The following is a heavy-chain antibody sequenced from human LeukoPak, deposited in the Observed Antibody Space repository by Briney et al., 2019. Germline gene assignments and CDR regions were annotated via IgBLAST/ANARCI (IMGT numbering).Heavy chain of an antibody. CDR3: ASPYYYDTSVYNDAFDI. CDR2: IKQDGSER. D-gene: IGHD3-22*01. V-gene: IGHV3-7*01. Sequence: GGSLRLSCAASGFTFSRYWMSWVRQAPGKGLEWVANIKQDGSERYYVDSVKGRFTISRDNAKNSLYLQMSSLRAEDTAVYCCASPYYYDTSVYNDAFDIWGQGTMVTVSS. CDR1: GFTFSRYW. J-gene: IGHJ3*02.